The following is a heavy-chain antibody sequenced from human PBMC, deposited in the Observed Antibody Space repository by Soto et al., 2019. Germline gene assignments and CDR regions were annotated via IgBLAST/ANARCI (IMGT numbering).Heavy chain of an antibody. V-gene: IGHV3-23*01. CDR3: AIFHPPPKYMVRGVMVDY. D-gene: IGHD3-10*01. CDR2: ISGSGGST. CDR1: GFTFSSYA. Sequence: EVQLLESGGGLVQPGGSLRLSCAASGFTFSSYAMSWVRQAPGKGLEWVSAISGSGGSTYYADSVKGRFTISRDNSKNTLYLQMNSLRAEDTAVYYCAIFHPPPKYMVRGVMVDYWGQGTLVTVSS. J-gene: IGHJ4*02.